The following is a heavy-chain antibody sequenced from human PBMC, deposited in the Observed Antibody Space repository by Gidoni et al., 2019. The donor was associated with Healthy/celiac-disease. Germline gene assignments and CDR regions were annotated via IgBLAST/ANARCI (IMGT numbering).Heavy chain of an antibody. CDR3: ATGVRGVNFDY. Sequence: EVQLVESGGGLVQPGGSLRLSCAASGFTFSSYWMSWVRQAPGKGLEWVANIKQDGREKYYVDSVKGRFTISRDNAKNSLYLQMNSLRAEDTAVYYCATGVRGVNFDYWGQGTLVTVSS. D-gene: IGHD3-10*01. CDR2: IKQDGREK. J-gene: IGHJ4*02. V-gene: IGHV3-7*01. CDR1: GFTFSSYW.